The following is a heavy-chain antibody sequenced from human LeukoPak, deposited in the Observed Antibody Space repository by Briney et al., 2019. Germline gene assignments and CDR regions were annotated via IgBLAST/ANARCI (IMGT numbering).Heavy chain of an antibody. CDR3: ARDSPRIAAAADYYYYGMDV. D-gene: IGHD6-13*01. J-gene: IGHJ6*02. Sequence: GASVKVSCKASGYTFTGYYMHWVRQAPGQGLEWMGWINPNSGGTNYAQKFQGRVTMTRDTSISTAYMELSRLRSDDTAVYYCARDSPRIAAAADYYYYGMDVWGQGTMVTVSS. V-gene: IGHV1-2*02. CDR1: GYTFTGYY. CDR2: INPNSGGT.